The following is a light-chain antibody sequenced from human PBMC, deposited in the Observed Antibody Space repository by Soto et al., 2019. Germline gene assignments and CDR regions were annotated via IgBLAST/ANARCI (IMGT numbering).Light chain of an antibody. CDR1: QSVSSSY. Sequence: EIVLTPSPGTLSLSPGERATLSCRASQSVSSSYLAWYQQKPGQAPRLLIYGASSRATGIPDRFSGSGSGTDFTLTISRLEPEDFAVYYCQQLRAFGQGTKVDI. CDR3: QQLRA. V-gene: IGKV3-20*01. CDR2: GAS. J-gene: IGKJ1*01.